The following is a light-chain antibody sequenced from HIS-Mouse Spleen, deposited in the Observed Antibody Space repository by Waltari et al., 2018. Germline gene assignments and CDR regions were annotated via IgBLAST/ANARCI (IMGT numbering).Light chain of an antibody. CDR3: QQYNNWPYT. CDR1: QSVSSN. J-gene: IGKJ2*01. V-gene: IGKV3-15*01. Sequence: EIVMTQSPATLSVSPGERATLSCRASQSVSSNLAWYQQIPGQAPSLLSYGASTRATGIPARFSGSGSGTEFTLTISSMQSEDFTVYYCQQYNNWPYTFGQGTKLEIK. CDR2: GAS.